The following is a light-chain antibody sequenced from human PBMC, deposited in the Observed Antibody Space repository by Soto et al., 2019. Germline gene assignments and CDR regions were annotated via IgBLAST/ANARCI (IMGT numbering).Light chain of an antibody. J-gene: IGKJ5*01. Sequence: EIVMTQSPATLSVSPGERATQSCRASQNVSSNLAWYQQKPGQAPRLLIYGASTRATGIPARFSGSGSGTEFTLTISSLQSEDFAVYYCQQYNNWPPLFGQGTRLEIK. CDR1: QNVSSN. CDR3: QQYNNWPPL. CDR2: GAS. V-gene: IGKV3-15*01.